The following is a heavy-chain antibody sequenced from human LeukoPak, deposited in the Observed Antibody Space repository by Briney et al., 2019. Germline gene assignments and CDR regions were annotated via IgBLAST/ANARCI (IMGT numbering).Heavy chain of an antibody. CDR2: INPSGGST. D-gene: IGHD3-10*02. CDR3: ARDAVRLKAGAPANWFDP. J-gene: IGHJ5*02. Sequence: ASVKVSCKASGYTFTGCYMHWVRQAPGQGLEWMGIINPSGGSTSYAQKFQGRVTMTRDMSTSTVYMELSSLRSEDTAVYYCARDAVRLKAGAPANWFDPWGQGTLVTVSS. CDR1: GYTFTGCY. V-gene: IGHV1-46*01.